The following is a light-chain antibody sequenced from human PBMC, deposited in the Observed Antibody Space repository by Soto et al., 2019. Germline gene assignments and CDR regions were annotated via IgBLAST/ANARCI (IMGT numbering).Light chain of an antibody. CDR1: SSDVGGYNY. CDR2: EVS. J-gene: IGLJ2*01. CDR3: NSYTSSSTLV. V-gene: IGLV2-8*01. Sequence: QSALTQPPSASGSPGQSVTISCTGTSSDVGGYNYVSWYQQHPGKAPKLMIYEVSKRPSGVPDRFSGSKSGNTASLTISGLQPEDEADYYCNSYTSSSTLVFGGGTKLTVL.